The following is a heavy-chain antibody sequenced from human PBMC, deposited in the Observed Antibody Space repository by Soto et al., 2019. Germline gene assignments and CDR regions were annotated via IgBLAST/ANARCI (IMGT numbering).Heavy chain of an antibody. J-gene: IGHJ4*02. CDR3: AKELVGYCSGGSCRPFDY. CDR1: GFTFSSYV. CDR2: ISGSGGST. Sequence: EVQLLESGGGLVQPVGSLRLSCAASGFTFSSYVMSWVRQAPGKGLEWVSAISGSGGSTYYADSVKGRFTISRDNSKNKLYLQMNSLRAEDTAVYYCAKELVGYCSGGSCRPFDYWGQGTLVTVSS. V-gene: IGHV3-23*01. D-gene: IGHD2-15*01.